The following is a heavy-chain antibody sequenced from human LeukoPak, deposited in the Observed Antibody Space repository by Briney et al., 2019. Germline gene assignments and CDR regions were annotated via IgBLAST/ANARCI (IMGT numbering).Heavy chain of an antibody. Sequence: ASVTLSCTASGYTFTSHFMIWVRQSPGQRLELVASINPITGDTYYAQKFQGRVTVASDTAISKAYLDISRLRSDDTAFYYCSREASCDTTSCPQDYWGQGTLVTVSS. V-gene: IGHV1-2*02. J-gene: IGHJ4*02. CDR3: SREASCDTTSCPQDY. CDR2: INPITGDT. CDR1: GYTFTSHF. D-gene: IGHD2-2*01.